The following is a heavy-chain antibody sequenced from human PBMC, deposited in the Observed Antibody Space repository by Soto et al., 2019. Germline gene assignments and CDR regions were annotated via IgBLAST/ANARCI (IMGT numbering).Heavy chain of an antibody. CDR2: IKEDGSEE. CDR3: VRSFYFDWLLFTLDY. Sequence: QLVESGGGLVQPGGSLRLSCATSGFTFNTYWMTWVRQAPGKGLEWVANIKEDGSEENYVDSVKGRFTISRDNGKNSLFLQMNRLRREDSAVYYCVRSFYFDWLLFTLDYWGQGTLVSVSS. CDR1: GFTFNTYW. D-gene: IGHD3-9*01. J-gene: IGHJ4*02. V-gene: IGHV3-7*01.